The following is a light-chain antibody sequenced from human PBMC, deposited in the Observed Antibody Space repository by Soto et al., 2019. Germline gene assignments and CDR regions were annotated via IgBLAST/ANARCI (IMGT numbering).Light chain of an antibody. CDR3: SSFTSKSTLI. CDR2: EVR. J-gene: IGLJ2*01. V-gene: IGLV2-14*01. Sequence: QSALTQPASVSGSPGQSITISCAGTIRDVGAYNLVSWYQQYPGRAPQLILYEVRNRPSGISIRFSGFKSGNTASLTISGLQAEDEADYYCSSFTSKSTLIFGGGTKLTVL. CDR1: IRDVGAYNL.